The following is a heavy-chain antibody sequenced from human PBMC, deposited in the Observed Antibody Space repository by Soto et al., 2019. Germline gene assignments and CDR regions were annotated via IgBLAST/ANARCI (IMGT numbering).Heavy chain of an antibody. CDR3: AHRQRTVVVGAPFDL. Sequence: QITLRESGPTLVQPTQTLTLTCTLSGVSLTTSGVGVGWIRQPPGKALEWLALIYWDDDKRFSPSLKSRLAIHRATSKNPVVMAMTDMAPVDTAIHYCAHRQRTVVVGAPFDLWGQGSQVTVSS. J-gene: IGHJ4*02. CDR2: IYWDDDK. V-gene: IGHV2-5*02. CDR1: GVSLTTSGVG. D-gene: IGHD2-15*01.